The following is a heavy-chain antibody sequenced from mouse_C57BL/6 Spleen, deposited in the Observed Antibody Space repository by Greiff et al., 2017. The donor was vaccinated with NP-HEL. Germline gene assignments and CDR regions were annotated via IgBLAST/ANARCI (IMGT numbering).Heavy chain of an antibody. CDR1: GFTFNTYA. CDR2: IRSKSSNYAT. CDR3: VRDPYYGNWEAMDY. Sequence: EVQGVESGGGLVQPKGSLKLSCAASGFTFNTYAMHWVRQAPGKGLEWVARIRSKSSNYATYYADSVKDRFTISRDDSQSMLYLQMNNLKTEDTAMYYCVRDPYYGNWEAMDYWGQGTSVTVSS. D-gene: IGHD2-10*01. V-gene: IGHV10-3*01. J-gene: IGHJ4*01.